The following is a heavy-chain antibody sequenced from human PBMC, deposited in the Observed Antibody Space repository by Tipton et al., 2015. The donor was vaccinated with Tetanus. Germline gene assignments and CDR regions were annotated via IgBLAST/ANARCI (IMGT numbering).Heavy chain of an antibody. D-gene: IGHD6-19*01. V-gene: IGHV3-9*01. J-gene: IGHJ3*02. Sequence: SLRLSCAASGFTFDDYAMHWVRQAPGKGLEWVSGISWNSGSIGYADSVKGRFTISRDNAKNSLYLQMNSLRAEDTALYYCAKKVPYSSGWFDAFDIWGQGTMVTVS. CDR3: AKKVPYSSGWFDAFDI. CDR1: GFTFDDYA. CDR2: ISWNSGSI.